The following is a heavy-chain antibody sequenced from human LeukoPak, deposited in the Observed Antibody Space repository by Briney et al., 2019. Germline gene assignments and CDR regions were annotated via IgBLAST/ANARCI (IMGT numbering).Heavy chain of an antibody. Sequence: PSETLSLTCTVSGGSISSSSYYWGWIRQPPGKGLEWIGSIYYSGSTYYNPSLKSRVTISVDTSKNQFSLKLSSVTAADTAVYYCARVTDTAMVTYWGQGTLVTVSS. J-gene: IGHJ4*02. CDR2: IYYSGST. CDR1: GGSISSSSYY. V-gene: IGHV4-39*07. D-gene: IGHD5-18*01. CDR3: ARVTDTAMVTY.